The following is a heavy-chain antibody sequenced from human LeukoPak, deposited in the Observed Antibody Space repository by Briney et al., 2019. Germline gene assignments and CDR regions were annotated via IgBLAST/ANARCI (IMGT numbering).Heavy chain of an antibody. CDR3: ANAHYYDSSGYYVI. V-gene: IGHV3-23*01. J-gene: IGHJ3*02. Sequence: GGSLRLSCAASGFTFSSYAMSWVRQAPGKGLEWVSAISGSGGSTYYADSVKGRLTISRDNSKNTLYLQMNSLRAEDTAVYYCANAHYYDSSGYYVIWGQGTMVTVSS. CDR2: ISGSGGST. D-gene: IGHD3-22*01. CDR1: GFTFSSYA.